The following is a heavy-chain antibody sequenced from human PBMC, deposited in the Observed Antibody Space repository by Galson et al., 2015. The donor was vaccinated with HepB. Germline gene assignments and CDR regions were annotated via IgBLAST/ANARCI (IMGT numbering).Heavy chain of an antibody. CDR1: GFTFSNAW. D-gene: IGHD3-22*01. CDR2: IKSETDGGTT. Sequence: SLRLSCAASGFTFSNAWMNWVRQAPGKGLEWVGRIKSETDGGTTNYATPVKGRFTISRDDSKNTLYLQMNSLKTEDTAVYYCTAQGSGYYEIGDYWGQGTLVTVSS. J-gene: IGHJ4*02. CDR3: TAQGSGYYEIGDY. V-gene: IGHV3-15*07.